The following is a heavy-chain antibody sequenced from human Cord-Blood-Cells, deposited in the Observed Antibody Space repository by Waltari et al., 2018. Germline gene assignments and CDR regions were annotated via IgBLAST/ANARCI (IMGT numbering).Heavy chain of an antibody. CDR1: GGSISSRSW. J-gene: IGHJ4*02. D-gene: IGHD4-17*01. Sequence: QLQLQESGPGLVKPSRPLSLTAAVSGGSISSRSWWSCVCQPPGKGLKCIGQIYHRGSTNYNPSLKSRVTISVDKSKNQFSLKLSSVTAAETAVYYCASVAMTTVTTGVLDYWGQGTLVTVSS. V-gene: IGHV4-4*02. CDR3: ASVAMTTVTTGVLDY. CDR2: IYHRGST.